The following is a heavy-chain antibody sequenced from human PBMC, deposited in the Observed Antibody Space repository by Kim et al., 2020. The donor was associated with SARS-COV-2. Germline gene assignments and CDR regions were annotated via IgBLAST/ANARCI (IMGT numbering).Heavy chain of an antibody. V-gene: IGHV3-30*04. CDR2: ISYDGSNK. D-gene: IGHD2-15*01. J-gene: IGHJ4*02. Sequence: GGSLRLSCAASGFTFSSYAMHWVRQAPGKGLEWVAVISYDGSNKYYADSVKGRFTISGDNSKNTLYLQMNRLSAEDTAVYYCAMSKHCSGGSCYLRYWGQGTLVTVSS. CDR1: GFTFSSYA. CDR3: AMSKHCSGGSCYLRY.